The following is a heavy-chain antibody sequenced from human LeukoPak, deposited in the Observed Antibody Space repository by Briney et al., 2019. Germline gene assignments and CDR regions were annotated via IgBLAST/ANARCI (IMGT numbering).Heavy chain of an antibody. CDR3: ARVYGSGSYYIDY. J-gene: IGHJ4*02. V-gene: IGHV4-59*01. D-gene: IGHD3-10*01. CDR2: IYYSGST. CDR1: GGSFRSYY. Sequence: SETLSLTCTVSGGSFRSYYWSWIRQTPGKGLEWIGYIYYSGSTNYNPSLKSRVTISVDTSKNQFSLKLSSVTAADTAVYYCARVYGSGSYYIDYWGQGTLVTVSS.